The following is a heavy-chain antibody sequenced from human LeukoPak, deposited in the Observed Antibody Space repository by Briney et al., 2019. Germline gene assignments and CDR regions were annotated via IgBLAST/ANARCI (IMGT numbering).Heavy chain of an antibody. CDR1: GFTFSNYE. CDR2: ISDSGTTI. CDR3: ARVRYFDWLGPFDY. Sequence: PGRSLRLSCAASGFTFSNYEMNWVRQAPGKGLEWVSYISDSGTTIYYGDSVKGRFTISRDNAKKSLYLQMNSLGAEDTAVYYCARVRYFDWLGPFDYWGQGTLVTVSS. D-gene: IGHD3-9*01. V-gene: IGHV3-48*03. J-gene: IGHJ4*02.